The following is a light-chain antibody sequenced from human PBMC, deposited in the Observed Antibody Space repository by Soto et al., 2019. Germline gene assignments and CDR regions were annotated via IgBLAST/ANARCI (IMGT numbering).Light chain of an antibody. Sequence: EIVLTQSPGTLSLSPGERATLSCRASQAVASRDLAWYQQKSGQAPRLLIYGASSRAIHTPDRFSGSGSGTDFTLTISGLEPEEFAVYYCQHFGNSPWTFGPGTKLEI. V-gene: IGKV3-20*01. CDR2: GAS. CDR3: QHFGNSPWT. CDR1: QAVASRD. J-gene: IGKJ1*01.